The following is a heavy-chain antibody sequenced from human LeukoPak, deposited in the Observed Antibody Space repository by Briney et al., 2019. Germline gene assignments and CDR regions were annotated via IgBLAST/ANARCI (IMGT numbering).Heavy chain of an antibody. CDR2: ISSSSSYI. J-gene: IGHJ5*02. CDR3: ATDRAAAGVPPRRRFDP. CDR1: GFTFSSYS. V-gene: IGHV3-21*01. D-gene: IGHD6-13*01. Sequence: GGSLRPSCAASGFTFSSYSMNWVRQAPGKGLEWVSSISSSSSYIYYADSVKGRFTISRDNAKNSLYLQMNSLRAEDTAVYYCATDRAAAGVPPRRRFDPWGQGTLVTVSS.